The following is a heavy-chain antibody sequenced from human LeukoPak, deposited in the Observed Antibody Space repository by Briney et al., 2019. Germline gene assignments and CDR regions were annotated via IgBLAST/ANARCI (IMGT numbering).Heavy chain of an antibody. CDR1: GFTFRSYW. CDR2: IKQDGSEK. CDR3: AREHPYYYDSSGTALMAEIKYYFDY. V-gene: IGHV3-7*01. D-gene: IGHD3-22*01. Sequence: GALRLSCAASGFTFRSYWMSWVRQAPGKGLEWVANIKQDGSEKYYVDSVKGRFTISRDNAKNSLYLQMNSLRAEDTGVYYCAREHPYYYDSSGTALMAEIKYYFDYWGQGTLVTVSS. J-gene: IGHJ4*02.